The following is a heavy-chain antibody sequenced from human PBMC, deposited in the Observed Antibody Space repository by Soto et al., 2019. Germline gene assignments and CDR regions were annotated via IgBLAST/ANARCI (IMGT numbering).Heavy chain of an antibody. CDR3: AKSTYYGDYVLGFDY. V-gene: IGHV3-23*01. J-gene: IGHJ4*02. D-gene: IGHD4-17*01. Sequence: GGSLRLSCAASGFTFSSYAMSWVRQAPGKGLEWVSAISGSGGSTYYADSVKGRFTISRDNSKNTLYLQMNSLRAEDTAVYYCAKSTYYGDYVLGFDYWGQGTLVTVSS. CDR2: ISGSGGST. CDR1: GFTFSSYA.